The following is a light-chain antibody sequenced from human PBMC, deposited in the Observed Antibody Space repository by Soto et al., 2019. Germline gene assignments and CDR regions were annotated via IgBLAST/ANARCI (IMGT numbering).Light chain of an antibody. CDR2: GAS. CDR3: QQYNNWPPWT. J-gene: IGKJ1*01. Sequence: EIVLTQSPGTLSLSPGERATLFCRASQSLSSTYLAWYQQRPGQAPRLLIYGASSRATGIPDRFSGSGSGTDFTLTISRLEPEDFAVYYRQQYNNWPPWTFGQGTKVDIK. V-gene: IGKV3-20*01. CDR1: QSLSSTY.